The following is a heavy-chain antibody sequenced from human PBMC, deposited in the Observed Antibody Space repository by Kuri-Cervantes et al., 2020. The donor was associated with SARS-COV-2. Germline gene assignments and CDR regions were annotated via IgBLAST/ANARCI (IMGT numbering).Heavy chain of an antibody. CDR2: INHSGGT. D-gene: IGHD3-16*02. CDR1: GGSFSGYY. V-gene: IGHV4-34*01. Sequence: SETLSLTCAVYGGSFSGYYWSWIRQPPGKGLEWIGEINHSGGTNYNPSLKSRVTISVDTSKNQFSLKLSSVTAADTTMYYCARAGAAFGELSGAFDIWGQGTMVTVSS. J-gene: IGHJ3*02. CDR3: ARAGAAFGELSGAFDI.